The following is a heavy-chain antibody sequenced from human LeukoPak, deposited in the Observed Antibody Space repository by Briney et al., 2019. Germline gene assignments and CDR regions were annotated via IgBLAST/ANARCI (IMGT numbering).Heavy chain of an antibody. D-gene: IGHD1-26*01. J-gene: IGHJ4*02. CDR2: IYYSGYT. CDR1: GGSISSYY. Sequence: SGTLSLTCTVSGGSISSYYWSWIRQPPGKGLEWIGYIYYSGYTDHNPSLKSRVTISIDTSKNQFSLKLSSVTAADTAVYYCASGSESWGLLPKFYFDYWGQGTLVTVSS. CDR3: ASGSESWGLLPKFYFDY. V-gene: IGHV4-59*01.